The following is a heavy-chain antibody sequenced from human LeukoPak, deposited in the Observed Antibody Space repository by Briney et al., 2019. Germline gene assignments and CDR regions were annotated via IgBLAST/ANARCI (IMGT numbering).Heavy chain of an antibody. Sequence: PGGSLRLSCAASGFTFSSYAMSWVRQAPGKGLEWVSAISGSGGSTYYADSVKGRFTISRDNSKNTLYLQMNSLRAEDTAVYYCAKDVDRYSSSCPLDYWGQGTLVTVSS. CDR3: AKDVDRYSSSCPLDY. CDR2: ISGSGGST. J-gene: IGHJ4*02. CDR1: GFTFSSYA. D-gene: IGHD6-13*01. V-gene: IGHV3-23*01.